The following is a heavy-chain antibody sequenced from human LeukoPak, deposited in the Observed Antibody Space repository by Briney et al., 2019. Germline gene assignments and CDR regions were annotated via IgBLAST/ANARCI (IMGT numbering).Heavy chain of an antibody. Sequence: GESLKISCKGSGYSFTSYWIGWVRQMPGKGLEWMGIIYPGDSDTRYSPSFQGQVTISADKFIYTAYLQWSSLQASDTAMYYCARLKGGTTVTTWARLNYYMDVWGKGTTVTVSS. CDR1: GYSFTSYW. CDR2: IYPGDSDT. D-gene: IGHD4-17*01. CDR3: ARLKGGTTVTTWARLNYYMDV. J-gene: IGHJ6*03. V-gene: IGHV5-51*01.